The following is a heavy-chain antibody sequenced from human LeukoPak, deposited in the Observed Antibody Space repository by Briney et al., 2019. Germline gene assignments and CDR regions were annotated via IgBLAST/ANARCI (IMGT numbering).Heavy chain of an antibody. CDR2: IYTSGST. V-gene: IGHV4-4*07. CDR3: ARGNQFGY. Sequence: SETLSLTCTVSGGSISSYHWSWIRQPPGKGLEWIGRIYTSGSTNYNPSLKRRVTMSVDTSKQQFSLRLSAVTAADTAVYYCARGNQFGYWGQGTLVTVSS. CDR1: GGSISSYH. D-gene: IGHD1-14*01. J-gene: IGHJ4*02.